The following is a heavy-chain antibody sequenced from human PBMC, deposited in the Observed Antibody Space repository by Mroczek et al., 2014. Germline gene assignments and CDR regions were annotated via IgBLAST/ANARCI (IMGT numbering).Heavy chain of an antibody. J-gene: IGHJ5*02. V-gene: IGHV1-2*02. CDR3: ARVSRSGSYYKNWFDP. D-gene: IGHD3-10*01. CDR1: GYTFTGYY. CDR2: INPNSGGT. Sequence: QVQLVESGAEVKKPGASVKVSCKASGYTFTGYYMHWVRQAPGQGLEWMGWINPNSGGTNYAQKFQGRVTMTRDTSISTAYMELSRLRSDDTAVYYCARVSRSGSYYKNWFDPWGQGTLVTVSS.